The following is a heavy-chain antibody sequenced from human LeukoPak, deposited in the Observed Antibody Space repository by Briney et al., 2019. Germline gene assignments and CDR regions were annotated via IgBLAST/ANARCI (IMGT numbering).Heavy chain of an antibody. CDR2: IYSGGST. J-gene: IGHJ6*02. CDR1: GFTVSSNY. Sequence: GGSLRLSRAASGFTVSSNYMSWVRQAPGKGLEWVSVIYSGGSTYYADSVKGRFTISRDNSKNTLYLQMNSLRAEDTAVYYCARHDYGGYYYYGMDVWGQGTTVTVSS. V-gene: IGHV3-66*04. D-gene: IGHD4-17*01. CDR3: ARHDYGGYYYYGMDV.